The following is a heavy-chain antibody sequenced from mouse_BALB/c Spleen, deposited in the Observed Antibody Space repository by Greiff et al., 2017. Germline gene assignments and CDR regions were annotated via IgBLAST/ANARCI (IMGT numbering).Heavy chain of an antibody. V-gene: IGHV5-17*02. CDR1: GFTFSSFG. Sequence: EVQVVESGGGLVQPGGSRKLSCAASGFTFSSFGMHWVRQAPEKGLEWVAYISSGSSTIYYADTVKGRFTISRDNPKNTLFLQMTSLRSEDTAMYYCARSGYYDYDPYYAMDYWGQGTSVTVSS. CDR2: ISSGSSTI. D-gene: IGHD2-4*01. CDR3: ARSGYYDYDPYYAMDY. J-gene: IGHJ4*01.